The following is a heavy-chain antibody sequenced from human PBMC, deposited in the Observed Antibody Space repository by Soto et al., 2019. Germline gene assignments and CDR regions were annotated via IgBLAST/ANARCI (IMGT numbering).Heavy chain of an antibody. Sequence: SVKVSCKASGYTFTSYGISWVRQAPGQGLEWMGGIIPIFGTANYAQKFQGRVTITADESTSTAYMELSSLRSEDTAVYYCARDISVWSGYYSKPEFDYWGQGTLVTVSS. J-gene: IGHJ4*02. CDR2: IIPIFGTA. D-gene: IGHD3-3*01. CDR1: GYTFTSYG. V-gene: IGHV1-69*13. CDR3: ARDISVWSGYYSKPEFDY.